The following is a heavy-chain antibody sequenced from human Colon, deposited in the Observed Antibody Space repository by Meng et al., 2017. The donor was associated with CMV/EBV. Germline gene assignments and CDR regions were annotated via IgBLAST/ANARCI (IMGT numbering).Heavy chain of an antibody. CDR2: IAPTRKT. Sequence: SGGSLSGYYWTWIRQPPGKELEWLGEIAPTRKTNYNPSLKSRVTISEDPSKNQFSLNLNSVTAADTAVYYCARGGVRAFAISGWYTLWGQGTLVPSPQ. CDR1: GGSLSGYY. J-gene: IGHJ4*02. D-gene: IGHD6-19*01. CDR3: ARGGVRAFAISGWYTL. V-gene: IGHV4-34*01.